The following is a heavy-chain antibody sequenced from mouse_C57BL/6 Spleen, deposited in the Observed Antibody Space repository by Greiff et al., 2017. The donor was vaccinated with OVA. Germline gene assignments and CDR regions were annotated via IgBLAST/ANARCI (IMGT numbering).Heavy chain of an antibody. Sequence: QVTLKESGPGILQSSQTLSLTCSFSGFSLSTSGMGVSWIRQPSGKGLEWLAHIYWDDDKRYNPSLKSRLTISKDTSRNQVFLKITSVDTADTATYYCARSSYYDYLGYFDYWGQGTTLTVSS. J-gene: IGHJ2*01. CDR3: ARSSYYDYLGYFDY. CDR2: IYWDDDK. V-gene: IGHV8-12*01. D-gene: IGHD2-4*01. CDR1: GFSLSTSGMG.